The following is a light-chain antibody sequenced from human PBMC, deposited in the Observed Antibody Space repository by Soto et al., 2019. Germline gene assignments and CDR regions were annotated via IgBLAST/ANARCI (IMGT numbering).Light chain of an antibody. CDR2: GAS. CDR3: QQYGSSPPIT. CDR1: QSISTN. V-gene: IGKV3-15*01. J-gene: IGKJ5*01. Sequence: EIVITHSPATLSVSPGERATLSCRASQSISTNLAWYQQKPGQAPRLLMYGASSRATGIPARFSGSGSGTEFTLTISSPQSEDFAVYYCQQYGSSPPITFGQGTRLVI.